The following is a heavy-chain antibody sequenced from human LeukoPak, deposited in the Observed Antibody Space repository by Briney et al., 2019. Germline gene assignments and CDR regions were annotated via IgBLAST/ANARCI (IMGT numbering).Heavy chain of an antibody. CDR3: ARGYSINCSSTSCNHYLNWFDP. V-gene: IGHV1-8*01. J-gene: IGHJ5*02. Sequence: GASVKVSCKASGYTFSSHDINWVRQATGQGLEWMGSMNPHSGNTGYAQKFQGRVTMTRNTPIGTAYMELSSLRSEDTAVYYCARGYSINCSSTSCNHYLNWFDPWGQGTLVTVSS. CDR2: MNPHSGNT. CDR1: GYTFSSHD. D-gene: IGHD2-2*01.